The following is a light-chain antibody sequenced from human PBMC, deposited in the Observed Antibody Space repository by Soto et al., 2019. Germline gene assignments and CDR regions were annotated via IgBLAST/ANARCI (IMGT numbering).Light chain of an antibody. CDR2: DVS. J-gene: IGKJ1*01. CDR1: QSISRR. V-gene: IGKV1-5*01. Sequence: DIHMTHSPSTLSATLGDRVIITCRASQSISRRLAWYQQKPGKAPRLLIYDVSSLESGVPSRFSGSGSGTEFTLTISSLQPDDFATYYCQQYNSYWTFGQGTKVDIK. CDR3: QQYNSYWT.